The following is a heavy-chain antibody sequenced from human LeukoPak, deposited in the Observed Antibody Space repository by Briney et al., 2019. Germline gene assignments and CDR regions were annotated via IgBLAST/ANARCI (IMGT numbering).Heavy chain of an antibody. CDR3: GPNVRYLDLDWFDP. D-gene: IGHD2-2*01. J-gene: IGHJ5*02. Sequence: PGGSLRLSCAASGYGFTRYAMSWVRHTPGKAPECVSNIDISWVFTPYAHSPKGRFTISRDNSKNTVYLQMISLRADDTAIYYCGPNVRYLDLDWFDPWGQGTLVTVSS. V-gene: IGHV3-23*01. CDR2: IDISWVFT. CDR1: GYGFTRYA.